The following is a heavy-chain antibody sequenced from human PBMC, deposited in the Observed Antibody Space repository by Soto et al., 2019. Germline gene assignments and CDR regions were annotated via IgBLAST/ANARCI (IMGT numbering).Heavy chain of an antibody. CDR3: SSGGLHGYTNGGLSYFHA. CDR1: ELSSSNHA. V-gene: IGHV3-23*01. CDR2: MSGTDGGA. Sequence: EVHLLESGGGLVQPGGSLRLSCAASELSSSNHAMTWVRQAPGKGLEWVSGMSGTDGGAYYADSVKGRFTISRDNSRSTLYVQMNSLRVEDTAVYYCSSGGLHGYTNGGLSYFHAWGQGTLVTVSS. J-gene: IGHJ4*02. D-gene: IGHD5-18*01.